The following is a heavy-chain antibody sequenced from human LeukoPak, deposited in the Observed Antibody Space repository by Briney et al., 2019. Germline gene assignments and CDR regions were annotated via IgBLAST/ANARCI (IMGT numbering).Heavy chain of an antibody. CDR1: GCTFTGYY. V-gene: IGHV1-2*02. CDR2: INPNSGGT. Sequence: ASVKVSCKASGCTFTGYYMHWVRQAPGQGLEWMGWINPNSGGTNYAQKFQGRVTMTRDTSISTAYMELSRLRSDDTAVYYCARVAVAGTRCFDYWGQGTLVTVSS. CDR3: ARVAVAGTRCFDY. D-gene: IGHD6-19*01. J-gene: IGHJ4*02.